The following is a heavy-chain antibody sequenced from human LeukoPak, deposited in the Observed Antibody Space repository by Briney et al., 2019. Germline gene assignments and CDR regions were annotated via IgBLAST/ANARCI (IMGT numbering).Heavy chain of an antibody. CDR2: ISYDGSNK. Sequence: GGSLRLSCAASGFSFSSYWMTWVRQAPGKGLEWVAVISYDGSNKYYADSVKGRFAISRDNSKNTLYLQMNSLRAEDTAVYYCAKDLYGGNSDYYFDYWGQGTLVTVS. D-gene: IGHD4-23*01. J-gene: IGHJ4*02. CDR3: AKDLYGGNSDYYFDY. CDR1: GFSFSSYW. V-gene: IGHV3-30*18.